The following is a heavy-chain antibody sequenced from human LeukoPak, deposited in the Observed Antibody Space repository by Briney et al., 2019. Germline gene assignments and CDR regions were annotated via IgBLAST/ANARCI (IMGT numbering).Heavy chain of an antibody. V-gene: IGHV4-34*01. Sequence: SETLSLTCAVYGGSFSGYYWSWIRQPPGKGLEWIGEINHSGSTNYNPSLKSRVTISVDTSKNQFSLKLSSVTAADTAVYYCVRVLWGGKQWLVRDYWGQGTLVTASS. J-gene: IGHJ4*02. D-gene: IGHD6-19*01. CDR3: VRVLWGGKQWLVRDY. CDR2: INHSGST. CDR1: GGSFSGYY.